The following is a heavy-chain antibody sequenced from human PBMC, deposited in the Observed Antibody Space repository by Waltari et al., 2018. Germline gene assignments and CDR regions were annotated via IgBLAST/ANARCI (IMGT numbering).Heavy chain of an antibody. CDR1: GGSISSHY. V-gene: IGHV4-59*11. J-gene: IGHJ5*02. CDR2: IYYSGST. Sequence: QVQLQESGPGLVKPSEPLSLTCTVSGGSISSHYWSWIRQPPGKGLEWLGYIYYSGSTNYSPSLKSRVTIAVDTSKNQFSLKLSSVTAADTAVYYCARVRRAGINWFDLWGQGTLVTVSS. CDR3: ARVRRAGINWFDL. D-gene: IGHD6-19*01.